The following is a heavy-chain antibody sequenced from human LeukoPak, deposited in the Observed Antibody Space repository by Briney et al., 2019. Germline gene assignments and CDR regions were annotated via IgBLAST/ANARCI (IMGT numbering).Heavy chain of an antibody. CDR1: GFTFDDYG. V-gene: IGHV3-20*04. CDR2: VNWNGGGT. Sequence: GGSLRLSCAASGFTFDDYGMSWVRQAPGKGLGWVSAVNWNGGGTGYADSVKGRFTISRDNAKNSMYLDMNSLRAEDTAFYYCARGSPTVTSIYYMDVWGKGTMVTVSS. CDR3: ARGSPTVTSIYYMDV. J-gene: IGHJ6*03. D-gene: IGHD4-11*01.